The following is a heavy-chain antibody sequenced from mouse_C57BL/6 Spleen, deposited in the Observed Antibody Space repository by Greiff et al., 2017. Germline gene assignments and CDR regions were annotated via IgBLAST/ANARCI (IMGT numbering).Heavy chain of an antibody. CDR2: IRSKSNNYAT. CDR1: GFSFNTYA. V-gene: IGHV10-1*01. D-gene: IGHD2-2*01. Sequence: EVKLVESGGGLVQPKGSLKLSCAASGFSFNTYAMNWVRQAPGKGLEWVARIRSKSNNYATYYADSVKDRFTISRDDSESMLYLQMNNLKTEDTAMYYCVRHDYGYDYYAKDYWGQGTSVTVSS. J-gene: IGHJ4*01. CDR3: VRHDYGYDYYAKDY.